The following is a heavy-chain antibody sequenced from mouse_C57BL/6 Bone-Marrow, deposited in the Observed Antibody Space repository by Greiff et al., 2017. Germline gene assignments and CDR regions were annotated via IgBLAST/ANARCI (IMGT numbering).Heavy chain of an antibody. Sequence: QVQLKQPGAELVKPGASVKMSCKASGYTFTSYWITWVKQRPGQGLEWIGDIYPGSGSTNYNEKFKSKATLTVDTSSSTAYMQLSSLTSEDSAVYYCAREGLGYREAYYAMDYWGQGTSVTVSS. V-gene: IGHV1-55*01. CDR2: IYPGSGST. CDR3: AREGLGYREAYYAMDY. D-gene: IGHD2-12*01. CDR1: GYTFTSYW. J-gene: IGHJ4*01.